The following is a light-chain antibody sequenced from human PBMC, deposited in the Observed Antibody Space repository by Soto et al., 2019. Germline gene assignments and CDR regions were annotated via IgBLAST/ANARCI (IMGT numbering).Light chain of an antibody. J-gene: IGKJ3*01. CDR2: RAS. V-gene: IGKV3-20*01. CDR1: QTISSSF. Sequence: EIVLTQSQGTLSLSQGERATLSGRASQTISSSFVAWYQQKPGQAPRLLIYRASRRAPGIPARFSGSGSWTDFTLPIIMLAPEAFAVYYCHQFGSSPLDTFGPGTPVEIK. CDR3: HQFGSSPLDT.